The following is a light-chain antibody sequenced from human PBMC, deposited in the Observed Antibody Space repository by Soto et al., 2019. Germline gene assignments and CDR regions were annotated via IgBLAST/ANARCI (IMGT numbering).Light chain of an antibody. CDR2: GNH. V-gene: IGLV1-44*01. CDR1: TSNIGTNT. CDR3: AAWDDTRNAYV. Sequence: QSVLTQPPSASGTPGQRVTISCSGRTSNIGTNTVNWYQHLPGTTPKLLIYGNHQRPSAVPDRFSGSKSGTSASLAISGLQSEDEADYYCAAWDDTRNAYVFGTGTKLTVL. J-gene: IGLJ1*01.